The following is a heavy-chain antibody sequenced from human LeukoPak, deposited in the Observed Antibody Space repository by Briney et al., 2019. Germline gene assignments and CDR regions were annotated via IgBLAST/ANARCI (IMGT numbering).Heavy chain of an antibody. V-gene: IGHV4-59*01. CDR3: ARGYSSSWSALGDAFDI. Sequence: SETLSLTCTVSGGSISSYYWSWIRKPPGKGLEWIGYIYYSGSTNYNPSLKSRVTISVDTSKNQFSLKLSSVTAADTAVYYCARGYSSSWSALGDAFDIWGQGTMVTVSS. J-gene: IGHJ3*02. CDR1: GGSISSYY. D-gene: IGHD6-13*01. CDR2: IYYSGST.